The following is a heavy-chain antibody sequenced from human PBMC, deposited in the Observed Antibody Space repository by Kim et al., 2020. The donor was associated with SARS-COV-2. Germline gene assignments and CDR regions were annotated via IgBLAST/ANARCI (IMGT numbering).Heavy chain of an antibody. CDR1: GFTFSSYA. Sequence: GGSLRLSCAASGFTFSSYAMHWVRQAPGKGLEWVAVISYDGSNKYYADSVKGRFTISRDNSKNTLYLQMNSLRAEDTAVYYCARDPVEMATEGGYYYYGMDVWGQGATVTVSS. CDR2: ISYDGSNK. J-gene: IGHJ6*02. CDR3: ARDPVEMATEGGYYYYGMDV. V-gene: IGHV3-30*04. D-gene: IGHD5-12*01.